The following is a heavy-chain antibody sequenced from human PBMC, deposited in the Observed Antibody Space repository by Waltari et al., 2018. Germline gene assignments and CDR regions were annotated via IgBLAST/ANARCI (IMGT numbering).Heavy chain of an antibody. V-gene: IGHV1-69*01. Sequence: QVQVLQSGPDVKKPGSPVKVSCRTSRDIFRTSSFNWVRQAPGKGLEWMGEIATFTERPNKGKKFGGRLTITANGATDTSFMKLRKLESDDTALYFCARMTNSGGPDHDNHIDTWGQGTLVTVAS. CDR1: RDIFRTSS. CDR3: ARMTNSGGPDHDNHIDT. J-gene: IGHJ5*02. D-gene: IGHD1-1*01. CDR2: IATFTERP.